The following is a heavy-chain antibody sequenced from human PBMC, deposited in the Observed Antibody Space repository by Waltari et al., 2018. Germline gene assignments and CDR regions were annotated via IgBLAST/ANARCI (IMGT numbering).Heavy chain of an antibody. CDR1: GGSISSGSYY. CDR2: IYTSGST. J-gene: IGHJ6*03. Sequence: QVQLQESGPGLVKPSQTLSLTCTVSGGSISSGSYYWRWIRQPAGQGLAWIGRIYTSGSTNYNPALKSRVTRSVDTSKNQFSLKLSSVTAADTAVYYCARGGGGYYDGSGARRGDYYMDVWAKGPRSPSP. CDR3: ARGGGGYYDGSGARRGDYYMDV. D-gene: IGHD3-10*01. V-gene: IGHV4-61*02.